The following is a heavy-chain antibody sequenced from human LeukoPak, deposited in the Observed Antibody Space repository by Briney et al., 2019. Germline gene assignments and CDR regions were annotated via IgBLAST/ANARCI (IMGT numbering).Heavy chain of an antibody. D-gene: IGHD3-9*01. V-gene: IGHV2-5*01. Sequence: SGPALVNPTETLTLTCTFSGFSLSSSGVGVGWIRLPPGKALEWLALIHWNDDKRYSPSLKSRLTITKDTSTNRVVLTMTDMDPVDTATYYCAHSGPTDYNTRTGYYYLDHWGQGTLVSVSS. J-gene: IGHJ4*02. CDR2: IHWNDDK. CDR1: GFSLSSSGVG. CDR3: AHSGPTDYNTRTGYYYLDH.